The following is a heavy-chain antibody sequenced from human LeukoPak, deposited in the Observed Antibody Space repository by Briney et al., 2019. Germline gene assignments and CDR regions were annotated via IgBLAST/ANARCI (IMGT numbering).Heavy chain of an antibody. CDR1: GFPFSSHG. D-gene: IGHD5-12*01. J-gene: IGHJ4*02. V-gene: IGHV3-23*01. CDR3: AKPLRRYDPLDY. Sequence: GGSLRLSCAGSGFPFSSHGMNWVRQAPGKGLEWVSGISPGGGPTYYADSVRGRFSISRDDLKNTLYLQMESLRAEDTAVYYCAKPLRRYDPLDYWGQGTLVTVSS. CDR2: ISPGGGPT.